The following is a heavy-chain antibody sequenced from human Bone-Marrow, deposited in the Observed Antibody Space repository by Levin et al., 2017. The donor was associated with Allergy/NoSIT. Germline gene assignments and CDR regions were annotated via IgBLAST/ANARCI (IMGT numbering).Heavy chain of an antibody. V-gene: IGHV4-30-4*01. D-gene: IGHD3-3*01. CDR2: ISNSGST. CDR3: ARTGGTLLEWPAYDY. CDR1: GGSIRSGDDY. J-gene: IGHJ4*02. Sequence: SQTLSLPCRVSGGSIRSGDDYWSWIRQPPGEGLEWIGYISNSGSTYYNPSLKSRLTISVDTSKNQISLKLRSVTAADTAVYYCARTGGTLLEWPAYDYWGQGALVTVSS.